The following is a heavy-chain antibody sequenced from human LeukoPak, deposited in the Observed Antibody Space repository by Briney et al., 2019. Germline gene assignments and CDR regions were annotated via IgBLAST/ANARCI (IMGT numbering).Heavy chain of an antibody. CDR3: GQSRSSGGQFDY. CDR2: IIPLFGTA. J-gene: IGHJ4*02. V-gene: IGHV1-69*01. Sequence: SVKVSCKASGGTFSSYAISWVRQAPRQGLEWMGGIIPLFGTANYAQKFQGRVTITADESTSTAYMELSSLRSEDTAVYYCGQSRSSGGQFDYWGQGTLVTVSS. D-gene: IGHD3-10*01. CDR1: GGTFSSYA.